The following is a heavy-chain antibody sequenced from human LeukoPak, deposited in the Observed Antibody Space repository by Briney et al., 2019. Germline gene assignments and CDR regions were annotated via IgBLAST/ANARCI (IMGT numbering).Heavy chain of an antibody. J-gene: IGHJ4*02. CDR3: AAGPYGGNTPFDY. CDR2: INTAGDT. Sequence: GGSLRLSCAASGFTFSTYDMLWVRQATGKGLEWVSAINTAGDTFYSGSVRGRFTISRENSKDTLYLQMNNLRAEDTALYYCAAGPYGGNTPFDYWGPGTLVTISS. V-gene: IGHV3-13*04. CDR1: GFTFSTYD. D-gene: IGHD4-23*01.